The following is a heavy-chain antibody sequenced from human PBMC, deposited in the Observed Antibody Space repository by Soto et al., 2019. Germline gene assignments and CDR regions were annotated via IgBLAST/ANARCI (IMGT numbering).Heavy chain of an antibody. V-gene: IGHV4-59*01. D-gene: IGHD2-21*02. CDR2: IYYSGST. CDR1: GGSISRYY. J-gene: IGHJ4*01. CDR3: ARSYRLRWLHEHIVVVTATRYYFVY. Sequence: SETLSLTCPVPGGSISRYYWSWIRQPPGTGLARIGSIYYSGSTIYNPSLKSRVTISVDTSKSRVCLKLSSVPSADTAVYYCARSYRLRWLHEHIVVVTATRYYFVYWGHGTLVTVSS.